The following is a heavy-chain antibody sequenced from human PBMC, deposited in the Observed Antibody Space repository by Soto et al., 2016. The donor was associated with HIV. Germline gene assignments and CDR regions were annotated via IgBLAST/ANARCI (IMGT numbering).Heavy chain of an antibody. J-gene: IGHJ6*02. CDR2: ISSSSSAI. V-gene: IGHV3-48*04. Sequence: EVHLVESGGGLVQPGGSLRLSCAASGFTFSTYNMNWVRQAPGKGLEWLSYISSSSSAIYYADSVKGRFAISRDNAKNSLYLQMNSLRAEDTALYYCARTQLRLRGLDYYYGMDVWGQGTTVTVSS. D-gene: IGHD5-12*01. CDR3: ARTQLRLRGLDYYYGMDV. CDR1: GFTFSTYN.